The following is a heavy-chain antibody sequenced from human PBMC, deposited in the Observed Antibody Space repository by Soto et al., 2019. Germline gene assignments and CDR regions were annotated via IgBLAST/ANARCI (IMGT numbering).Heavy chain of an antibody. CDR2: ISAYNGNT. V-gene: IGHV1-18*01. Sequence: QVQLVQSGAEVKKPGASVKVSCKASGYTFTSYGISWVRQAPGQGLEWMGWISAYNGNTNYAQKPTGRVTMTTDTSTSTAYRELRSLRSDDTAVYYCARVDHDYYGSGSYYRHFDYWGQGTLVTVSS. CDR1: GYTFTSYG. CDR3: ARVDHDYYGSGSYYRHFDY. J-gene: IGHJ4*02. D-gene: IGHD3-10*01.